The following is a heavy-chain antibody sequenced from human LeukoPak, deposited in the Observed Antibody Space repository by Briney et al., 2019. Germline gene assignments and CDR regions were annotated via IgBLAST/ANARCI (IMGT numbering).Heavy chain of an antibody. CDR1: GYTFSGHY. Sequence: GASVKVSCKASGYTFSGHYMHWVRQAPGQGLEWMGIINPSGGSTSYAQKFQGRVTMTRDTSTSTVYMELSSLRSEDTAVYYCARSPTYDSSGYYSLGSENWFDPWGQGTLVTVSS. V-gene: IGHV1-46*01. J-gene: IGHJ5*02. D-gene: IGHD3-22*01. CDR2: INPSGGST. CDR3: ARSPTYDSSGYYSLGSENWFDP.